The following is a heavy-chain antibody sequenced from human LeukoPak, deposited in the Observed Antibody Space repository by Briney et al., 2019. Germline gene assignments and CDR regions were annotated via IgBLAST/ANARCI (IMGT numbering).Heavy chain of an antibody. CDR1: GFTFSSYS. D-gene: IGHD6-13*01. CDR2: ISSSSSYI. J-gene: IGHJ4*02. CDR3: ATIVPGLGSRWDYFEY. Sequence: GGSLRLSCAASGFTFSSYSMNWVRQAPGKGLEWVSSISSSSSYIYYADSVKGRFTISRDNAKNSLYLQINSLRAEDTAVYYCATIVPGLGSRWDYFEYWGQGTLVTVSS. V-gene: IGHV3-21*01.